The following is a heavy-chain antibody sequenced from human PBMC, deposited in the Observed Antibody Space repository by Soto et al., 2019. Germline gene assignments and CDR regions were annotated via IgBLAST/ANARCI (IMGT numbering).Heavy chain of an antibody. CDR2: IYFNGNT. CDR3: ARQGSY. V-gene: IGHV4-39*01. CDR1: GVSISDTSYY. Sequence: QLHLQESGPGLVKPSETLSLTCNVSGVSISDTSYYWGWIRQPPGKGLEWIGTIYFNGNTFYNPSLKSRLTISVDPSKNQFSLRLTSVTAADTAVYYCARQGSYWGQGNLVAVSS. J-gene: IGHJ4*02.